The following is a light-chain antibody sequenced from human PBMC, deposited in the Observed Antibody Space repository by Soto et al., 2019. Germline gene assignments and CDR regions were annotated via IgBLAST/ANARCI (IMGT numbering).Light chain of an antibody. Sequence: QSALTQPASVSGSPGQSITISCTGTSTDVGGHNFVSWFQHHPGKAPKLMIYEVTNRPSGVSDRFSGSKSGNTASLTISGLQPEDEADYYCNSYTSSFTGVFGGGTKLTVL. CDR3: NSYTSSFTGV. V-gene: IGLV2-14*01. J-gene: IGLJ2*01. CDR1: STDVGGHNF. CDR2: EVT.